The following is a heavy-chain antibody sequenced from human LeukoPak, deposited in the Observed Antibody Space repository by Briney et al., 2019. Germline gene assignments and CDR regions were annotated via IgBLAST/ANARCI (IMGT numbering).Heavy chain of an antibody. D-gene: IGHD1-26*01. CDR2: ISSSDSNI. CDR1: GFTFSDYY. J-gene: IGHJ4*02. Sequence: GGSLRLFCAASGFTFSDYYMSWIRQAPGKGLEWVSYISSSDSNIHYADSVKGRFTISRDNAKNSLYLQMNSLRAEDTAVYYCARAGYSGSYYPFDYWGQGTLVTVSS. V-gene: IGHV3-11*01. CDR3: ARAGYSGSYYPFDY.